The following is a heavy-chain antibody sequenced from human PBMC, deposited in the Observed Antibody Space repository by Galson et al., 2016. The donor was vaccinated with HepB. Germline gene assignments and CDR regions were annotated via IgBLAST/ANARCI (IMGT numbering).Heavy chain of an antibody. CDR1: GYTFKSFG. J-gene: IGHJ4*02. Sequence: SGYTFKSFGISWVRQAPGQGLEWLGWISAHNGNTNYAQTLQGRVTMTTDAFTTTAYRELRSLRSDDTAVYYCARAGWYLDYWGQGTLVTVSS. CDR2: ISAHNGNT. D-gene: IGHD2-15*01. V-gene: IGHV1-18*01. CDR3: ARAGWYLDY.